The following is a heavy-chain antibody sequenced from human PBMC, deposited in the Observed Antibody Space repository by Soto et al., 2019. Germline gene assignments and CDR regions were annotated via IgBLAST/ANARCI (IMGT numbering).Heavy chain of an antibody. CDR2: VNHSGEA. Sequence: PSETLSLTCGIYGGSFRNYYWIWVRQPPGKGLEWIGEVNHSGEATYNPSLQSRVTISLDTSNNHFSLKMTSLTAADTALYFCTREERFPRSCFDPWGQGTQVTVSS. V-gene: IGHV4-34*01. CDR1: GGSFRNYY. D-gene: IGHD3-10*01. CDR3: TREERFPRSCFDP. J-gene: IGHJ5*02.